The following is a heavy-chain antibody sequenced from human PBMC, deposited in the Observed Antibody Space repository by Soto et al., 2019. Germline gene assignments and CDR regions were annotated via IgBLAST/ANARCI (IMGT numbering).Heavy chain of an antibody. J-gene: IGHJ4*02. Sequence: ASVKVSCKASGDTFASFGFSWVRQAPGQGLEWLGWISAYNGNTHYARKVRDRVTLTTDTSTNTAYMELRSLTSDDTAVYYCARDQESITDRILQYWGQGTRVTVSS. CDR2: ISAYNGNT. V-gene: IGHV1-18*01. D-gene: IGHD3-10*01. CDR1: GDTFASFG. CDR3: ARDQESITDRILQY.